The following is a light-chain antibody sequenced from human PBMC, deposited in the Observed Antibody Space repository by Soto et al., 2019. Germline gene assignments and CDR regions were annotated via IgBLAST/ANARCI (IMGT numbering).Light chain of an antibody. Sequence: QSVLTQPPSASGSPGQSVAISCTGTSSDVGGYNYVSWYQQHPGKAPKLTIYDVSKRPSGVPDRFSGSKSGNTASLTVSGLQAEDEAEYYCSSYAGTHIVFGTGTKVTVL. V-gene: IGLV2-8*01. CDR3: SSYAGTHIV. J-gene: IGLJ1*01. CDR2: DVS. CDR1: SSDVGGYNY.